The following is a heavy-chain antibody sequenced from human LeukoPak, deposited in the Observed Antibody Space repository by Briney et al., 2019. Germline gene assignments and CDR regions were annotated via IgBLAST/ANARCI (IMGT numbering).Heavy chain of an antibody. CDR3: ARGIRSYPLDY. J-gene: IGHJ4*02. Sequence: GGSLRLSCAASGFTFSAYAMNWVRQPPGKGLEWVSGISGSGSGTFYADSVRGRFTVSRDNSENTVYLQMNSLRAEDTAVYYCARGIRSYPLDYWGQGTLVTVSS. CDR1: GFTFSAYA. V-gene: IGHV3-23*01. CDR2: ISGSGSGT. D-gene: IGHD1-26*01.